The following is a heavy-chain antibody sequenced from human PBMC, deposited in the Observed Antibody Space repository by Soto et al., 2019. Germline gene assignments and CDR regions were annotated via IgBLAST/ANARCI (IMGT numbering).Heavy chain of an antibody. D-gene: IGHD6-13*01. J-gene: IGHJ4*02. CDR1: GGSISSSSYY. CDR2: IYYSEST. Sequence: PSETLSLTCTVSGGSISSSSYYWGWIRQPPGKGLEWIGSIYYSESTYYNPSLKSRVTISVDTSKNQFSLKLSSVTAADTAVYYCARHWFHSAAGRNTKYYFDYWGQGTLVTVSS. V-gene: IGHV4-39*01. CDR3: ARHWFHSAAGRNTKYYFDY.